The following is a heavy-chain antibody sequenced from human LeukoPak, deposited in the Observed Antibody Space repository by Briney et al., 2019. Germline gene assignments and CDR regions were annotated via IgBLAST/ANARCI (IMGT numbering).Heavy chain of an antibody. D-gene: IGHD3-10*01. J-gene: IGHJ4*02. CDR2: IYSGGNT. CDR1: GFTVSSHY. V-gene: IGHV3-53*01. Sequence: GGSLRLSCAASGFTVSSHYMSWVRQAPGKGLEWVSVIYSGGNTYYADSVKGRFTISRDNSKNTLCLQMNSLSTEDTAVYYCAASYGSGSYGHWGQGTLVTVSS. CDR3: AASYGSGSYGH.